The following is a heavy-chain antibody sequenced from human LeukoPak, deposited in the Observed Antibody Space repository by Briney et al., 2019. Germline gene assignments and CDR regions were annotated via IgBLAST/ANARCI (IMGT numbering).Heavy chain of an antibody. CDR3: ARGPPRDFDY. V-gene: IGHV4-59*08. J-gene: IGHJ4*02. Sequence: SETLSLTCTVSGGSISSYYWSWIRQPPGKGLEWIGYIYYSGSTNYNPSLKSRVTISVDTSKNQFSLKLSSVTAADTAVYYCARGPPRDFDYWGRGTLVTVSS. CDR2: IYYSGST. CDR1: GGSISSYY.